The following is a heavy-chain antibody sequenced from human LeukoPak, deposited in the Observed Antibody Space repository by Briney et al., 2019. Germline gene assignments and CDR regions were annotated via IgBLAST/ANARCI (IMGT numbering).Heavy chain of an antibody. Sequence: SETLSLTCAVYGESFSGYYWSWIRQPPGKGLEWIGEINHSGSTNYNPSLKSRVTISVDTSKNQFSLKLSSVTAADTAVYYCARGTSMVRGVIMSYWGQGTLVTVSS. D-gene: IGHD3-10*01. V-gene: IGHV4-34*01. J-gene: IGHJ4*02. CDR1: GESFSGYY. CDR2: INHSGST. CDR3: ARGTSMVRGVIMSY.